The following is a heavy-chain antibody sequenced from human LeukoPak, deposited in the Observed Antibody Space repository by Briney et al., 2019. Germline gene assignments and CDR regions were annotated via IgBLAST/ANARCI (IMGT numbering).Heavy chain of an antibody. Sequence: PSETLSLTCTVSGGSISSSSYYWDWIRQPPGKGLEWIGYIYYSGSTNYNPSLKSRVTISVDTSEIQSSLKLISVTAADTAVYYCALLYCSGGSCYLDYWGQGTLVTVSS. CDR2: IYYSGST. J-gene: IGHJ4*02. CDR3: ALLYCSGGSCYLDY. D-gene: IGHD2-15*01. V-gene: IGHV4-61*05. CDR1: GGSISSSSYY.